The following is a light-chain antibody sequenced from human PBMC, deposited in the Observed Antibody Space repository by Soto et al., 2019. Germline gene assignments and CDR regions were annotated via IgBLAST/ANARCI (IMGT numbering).Light chain of an antibody. CDR3: QQYNKWPRT. Sequence: TLSVSPGERATLSCRASQSISSNLAWYQQKPGQAPRLLIQGASTRATGIPARFSGSGSGTEFTLTISSLQSEDFAVYYCQQYNKWPRTFGQGTKVDIK. CDR1: QSISSN. CDR2: GAS. J-gene: IGKJ1*01. V-gene: IGKV3D-15*01.